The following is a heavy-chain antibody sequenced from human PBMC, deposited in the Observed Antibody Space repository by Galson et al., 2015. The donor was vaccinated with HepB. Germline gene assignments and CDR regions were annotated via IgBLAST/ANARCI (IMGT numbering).Heavy chain of an antibody. CDR2: INHSGST. Sequence: ETLSLTCAVYGGSFSGYYWSWIRQPPGKGLEWIGEINHSGSTNYNPSLKSRVTISVDTSKNQFSLKLSSVTAADTAVYYCARGRVLGPRSVPPVGTRRYYYYYMDVWGKGTTVTVSS. V-gene: IGHV4-34*01. J-gene: IGHJ6*03. CDR3: ARGRVLGPRSVPPVGTRRYYYYYMDV. CDR1: GGSFSGYY. D-gene: IGHD3-10*01.